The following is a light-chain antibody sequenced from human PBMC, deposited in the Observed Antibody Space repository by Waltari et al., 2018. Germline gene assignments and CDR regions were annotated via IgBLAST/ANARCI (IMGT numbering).Light chain of an antibody. J-gene: IGLJ2*01. CDR3: CSYSGRTTYVV. CDR1: RDDVGSYDL. V-gene: IGLV2-23*02. Sequence: QSALTPSASVSGSAGQSVTISCTGTRDDVGSYDLVSWYQHRQGKDPKPMVYEVTKRPSGIFNRFSGSKSGNTASLTISGLQAEDEADYYCCSYSGRTTYVVFGGGTKLTVL. CDR2: EVT.